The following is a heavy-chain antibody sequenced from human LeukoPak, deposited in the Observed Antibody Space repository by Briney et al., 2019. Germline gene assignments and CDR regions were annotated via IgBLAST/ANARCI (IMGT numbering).Heavy chain of an antibody. J-gene: IGHJ3*02. Sequence: QTGGSLRLSCAASGFTFSSYAMSWVRQAPGKGLEWVSAISGSGGSTYYADSVKGRFTISRDNSKNTLYLQMNSLRAEDTAVYYCAEQFHDSSGLDDAFDIWGQGTMVTVSS. CDR3: AEQFHDSSGLDDAFDI. D-gene: IGHD3-22*01. CDR1: GFTFSSYA. CDR2: ISGSGGST. V-gene: IGHV3-23*01.